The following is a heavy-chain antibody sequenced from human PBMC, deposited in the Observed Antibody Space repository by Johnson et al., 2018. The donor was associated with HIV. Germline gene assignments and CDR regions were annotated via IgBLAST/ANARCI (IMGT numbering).Heavy chain of an antibody. Sequence: VQLVESGGGVVQPGRSLRLSCAASRFIFSSYAMSWVRQAPGKGLEWVSAISGSGGSTYYADSVQGRFTISRDNAKNSLYLQMNSLRAEDTAVYYCAKEGITMEVDMWGQGTMVIVSS. CDR1: RFIFSSYA. D-gene: IGHD3-10*01. J-gene: IGHJ3*02. V-gene: IGHV3-23*04. CDR3: AKEGITMEVDM. CDR2: ISGSGGST.